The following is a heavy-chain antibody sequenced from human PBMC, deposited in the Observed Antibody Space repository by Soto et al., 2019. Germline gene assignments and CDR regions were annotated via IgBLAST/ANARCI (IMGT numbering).Heavy chain of an antibody. CDR2: ISWDGGST. J-gene: IGHJ6*02. V-gene: IGHV3-43*01. CDR3: AKGQLALPGMDV. D-gene: IGHD6-6*01. Sequence: PGGSLRLSCAASGFTFDDYTMHWVRQAPGKGLEWVSLISWDGGSTYYADSVKGRFTISRDNSKNSLYLQMNSLRTEDTALYYCAKGQLALPGMDVWGQGTTVNVS. CDR1: GFTFDDYT.